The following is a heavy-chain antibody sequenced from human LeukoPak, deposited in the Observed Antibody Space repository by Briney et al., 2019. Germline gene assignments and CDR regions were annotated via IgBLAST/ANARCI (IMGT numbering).Heavy chain of an antibody. CDR3: ASSWYRRGLDY. J-gene: IGHJ4*02. Sequence: SQTLSLTCAVSGGSISSGGYSWSWIRQPPGKGLEWIGYIYHSGSTYYNPSLKSRVTISVDRSKNQFSLKLSSVTAADTAVYYCASSWYRRGLDYWGQGTLVTVPS. CDR1: GGSISSGGYS. D-gene: IGHD6-13*01. V-gene: IGHV4-30-2*01. CDR2: IYHSGST.